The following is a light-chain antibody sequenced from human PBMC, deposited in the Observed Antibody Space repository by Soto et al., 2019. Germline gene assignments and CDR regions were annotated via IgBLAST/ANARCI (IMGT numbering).Light chain of an antibody. Sequence: DIQMTQSPSTLSASVGDRVTITCRASQTINGWLAWYQQKPGKAPNLLIYKASSLQSGVPSRFSGSGSGADFTLTISSLQPEDFATYFCQQSYSTTYTFGQGTKVDIK. CDR3: QQSYSTTYT. V-gene: IGKV1-39*01. J-gene: IGKJ2*01. CDR1: QTINGW. CDR2: KAS.